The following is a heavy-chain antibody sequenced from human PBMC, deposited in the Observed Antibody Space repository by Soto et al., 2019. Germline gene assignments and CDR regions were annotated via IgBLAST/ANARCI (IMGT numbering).Heavy chain of an antibody. Sequence: GGSLRLSCAASGFTFSSYGMHWVRQAPGKGLEWVAVISYDGSNKYYADSVKGRFTISRDNSKNTLYLQMNSLRAEDTAVYYCAKDFGVLRLGVYFDYWGQGTLVTVSS. CDR1: GFTFSSYG. J-gene: IGHJ4*02. CDR3: AKDFGVLRLGVYFDY. CDR2: ISYDGSNK. D-gene: IGHD3-16*01. V-gene: IGHV3-30*18.